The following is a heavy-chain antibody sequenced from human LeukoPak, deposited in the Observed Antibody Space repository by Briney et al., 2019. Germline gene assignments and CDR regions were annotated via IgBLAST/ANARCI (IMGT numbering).Heavy chain of an antibody. CDR3: ARSVGGTDV. CDR1: GFTFSYSW. CDR2: INGDGSTT. V-gene: IGHV3-74*01. J-gene: IGHJ6*02. Sequence: GGSLRLSCAASGFTFSYSWMRWVRQAPGKGLVWVSRINGDGSTTNYADAVKGRFTISRDNAKNTLYLQMNSLRAEDTAVYYCARSVGGTDVWGQGTTVTVSS.